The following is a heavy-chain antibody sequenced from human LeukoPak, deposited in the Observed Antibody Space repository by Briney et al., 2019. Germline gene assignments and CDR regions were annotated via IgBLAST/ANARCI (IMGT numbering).Heavy chain of an antibody. V-gene: IGHV3-23*01. CDR1: GLTFSSSA. Sequence: PGRSLRLSCEASGLTFSSSAMNWVRQARGKGLEWVSSISASGGNTYYPDSVKGRFTISRGNPKNTLYRQMDSLRAKDTVLYDCTRDYYGSGSFYNGWGQGTLVTVSS. CDR3: TRDYYGSGSFYNG. J-gene: IGHJ4*01. D-gene: IGHD3-10*01. CDR2: ISASGGNT.